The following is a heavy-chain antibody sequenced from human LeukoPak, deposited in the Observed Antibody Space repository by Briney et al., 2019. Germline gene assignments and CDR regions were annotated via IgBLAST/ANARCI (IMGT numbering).Heavy chain of an antibody. D-gene: IGHD4-17*01. CDR2: ISGSGGST. J-gene: IGHJ4*02. CDR1: GFSFSNHG. Sequence: GGSLRLSCAASGFSFSNHGMHWVRQAPGKGLEWVSAISGSGGSTYYADSVKGRFTISRDNSKNTLYLQMNSLRAEDTAVYYCAKEDLDYGDTSFDYWGQGTLVTVSS. CDR3: AKEDLDYGDTSFDY. V-gene: IGHV3-23*01.